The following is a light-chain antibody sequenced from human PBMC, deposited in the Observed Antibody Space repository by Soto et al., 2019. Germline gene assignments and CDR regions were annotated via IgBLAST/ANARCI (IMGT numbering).Light chain of an antibody. CDR2: AAS. Sequence: AIRMTQSPSSFSASTGDRVTITCRASQGISSYLAWYQQKPGKAPKLLIYAASTLQSGVPSRFSGNGSGTDFTLTISCLQSEDFATYYCQQYYSYPFVTFGQGTKVEIK. V-gene: IGKV1-8*01. J-gene: IGKJ1*01. CDR3: QQYYSYPFVT. CDR1: QGISSY.